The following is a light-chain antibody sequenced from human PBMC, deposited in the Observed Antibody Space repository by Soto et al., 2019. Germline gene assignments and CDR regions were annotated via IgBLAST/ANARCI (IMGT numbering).Light chain of an antibody. CDR3: QQLNTYPIT. Sequence: IQLTQSPSSMSASVGDRVTITCRASQGISSYLAWYQQKPGKAPKLLIYGASTLEGGVPFRFSGSGSGTDFTLTISSLQPEDFATYYCQQLNTYPITFGQGTRLEIK. J-gene: IGKJ5*01. CDR1: QGISSY. CDR2: GAS. V-gene: IGKV1-9*01.